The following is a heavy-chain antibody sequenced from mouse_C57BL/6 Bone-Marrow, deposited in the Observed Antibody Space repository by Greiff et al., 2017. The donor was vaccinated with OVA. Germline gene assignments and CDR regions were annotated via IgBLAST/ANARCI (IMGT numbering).Heavy chain of an antibody. D-gene: IGHD2-4*01. CDR3: ARSNYDYD. V-gene: IGHV1-82*01. Sequence: QVQLQQSGPELVKPGASVKISCKASGYAFSSSWMNWVKQRPGKGLEWIGRIYPGDGDTNYNGKFKGKATLTADTSASTAYMQLSSLTSEDSAVYFCARSNYDYDWGQGTTLTVSS. J-gene: IGHJ2*01. CDR1: GYAFSSSW. CDR2: IYPGDGDT.